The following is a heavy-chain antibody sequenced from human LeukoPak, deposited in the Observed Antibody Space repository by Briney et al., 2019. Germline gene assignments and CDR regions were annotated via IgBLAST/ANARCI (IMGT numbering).Heavy chain of an antibody. Sequence: PGGSLRLSCAASGFTFSNYDMHWVRQAPGKGLEWVAVISYDGTNKYYADSVKGRFTISGDNSKSTLYLQMNSLRAEDTAVYYCAKENDFVYWGQGTLVTVSS. CDR1: GFTFSNYD. CDR3: AKENDFVY. J-gene: IGHJ4*02. CDR2: ISYDGTNK. D-gene: IGHD3-3*01. V-gene: IGHV3-30*18.